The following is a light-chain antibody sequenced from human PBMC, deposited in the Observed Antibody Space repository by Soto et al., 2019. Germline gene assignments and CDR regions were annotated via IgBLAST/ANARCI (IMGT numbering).Light chain of an antibody. J-gene: IGKJ1*01. CDR3: QELNSYPRT. CDR2: RAS. Sequence: QLTQSPSFLSASVGDRVTITCRASQDISTYLAWYQQKPGKAPQNLIYRASTLQTGVPSRFSGSGSGTEFTLTIRSLQPEDFATYYCQELNSYPRTFGQGTKVEIK. V-gene: IGKV1-9*01. CDR1: QDISTY.